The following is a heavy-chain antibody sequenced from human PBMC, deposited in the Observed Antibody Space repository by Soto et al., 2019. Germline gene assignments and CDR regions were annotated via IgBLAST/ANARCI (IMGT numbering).Heavy chain of an antibody. J-gene: IGHJ6*02. Sequence: GESLKISCKGSGYSFTNYWIGWVRQMPGKGLEWMGIIYPGDSDTRYSPSFQGQVTISADKSISTAYLQWSSLKASDTAMYYCARGGNRGVYYYYGMDVWGQGTTVTVSS. CDR3: ARGGNRGVYYYYGMDV. CDR2: IYPGDSDT. CDR1: GYSFTNYW. D-gene: IGHD1-1*01. V-gene: IGHV5-51*01.